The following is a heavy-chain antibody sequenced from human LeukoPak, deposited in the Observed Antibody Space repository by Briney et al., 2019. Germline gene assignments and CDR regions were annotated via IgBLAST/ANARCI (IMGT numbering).Heavy chain of an antibody. CDR1: GDSFSNYY. D-gene: IGHD2-15*01. CDR2: MHPGGTT. J-gene: IGHJ6*03. V-gene: IGHV4-59*13. Sequence: SETLSLTCTVSGDSFSNYYWSWIRQSPGKGLEWIAFMHPGGTTKYSPSLMSRVAMSVDTSNNQFSLTLTSLTAADTAVYYCARYGVVIASTFYYMDVWGKGTAVTVSS. CDR3: ARYGVVIASTFYYMDV.